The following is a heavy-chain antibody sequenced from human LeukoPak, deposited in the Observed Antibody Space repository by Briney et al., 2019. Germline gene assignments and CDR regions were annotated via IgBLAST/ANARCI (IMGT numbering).Heavy chain of an antibody. CDR3: ARFSIPANWFDP. CDR2: ISAYNGNT. D-gene: IGHD6-25*01. CDR1: GYTFTSYG. J-gene: IGHJ5*02. Sequence: GASVKVSCTASGYTFTSYGISWVRQAPGQGLEWMGWISAYNGNTNYAQNLQGRVTMTTDTSTRIAYMELRSLGSDDTAIYYCARFSIPANWFDPWGQGTLVTVSS. V-gene: IGHV1-18*01.